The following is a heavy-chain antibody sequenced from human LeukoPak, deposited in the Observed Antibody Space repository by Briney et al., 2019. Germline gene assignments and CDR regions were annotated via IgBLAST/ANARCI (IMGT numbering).Heavy chain of an antibody. CDR3: ARDYYDSSGYSAH. CDR1: GGTFSSYA. Sequence: SVKVSCKASGGTFSSYAISWVRKAPGQGLEWMGGIIPIFGTANYAQKFQGRVTITTDESTSTAYMELSSLRSEDTAVYYCARDYYDSSGYSAHWGQGTLVTVSS. V-gene: IGHV1-69*05. CDR2: IIPIFGTA. D-gene: IGHD3-22*01. J-gene: IGHJ4*02.